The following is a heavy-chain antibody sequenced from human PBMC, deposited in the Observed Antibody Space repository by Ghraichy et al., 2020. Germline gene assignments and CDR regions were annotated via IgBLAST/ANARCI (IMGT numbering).Heavy chain of an antibody. CDR2: INHSGST. CDR1: GGSFSGYY. D-gene: IGHD6-19*01. V-gene: IGHV4-34*01. Sequence: SETLSLTCAVYGGSFSGYYWSWIRQPPGKGLEWIGEINHSGSTNYNPSLKSRVTISVDTSKNQFSLKLSSVTAADTAVYYCAREVGSGWLSVYYGMDVWGQGTTVTVSS. CDR3: AREVGSGWLSVYYGMDV. J-gene: IGHJ6*02.